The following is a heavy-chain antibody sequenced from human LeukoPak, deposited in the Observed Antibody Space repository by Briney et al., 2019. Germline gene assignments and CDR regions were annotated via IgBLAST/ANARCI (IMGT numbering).Heavy chain of an antibody. Sequence: ASVKVSCKASGYTFTSYGISWVRQAPGQGLEWMGWISAYNGNTNYAQKLQGRVTMTTDTSTSTAYMELRSLRSDDTAVYYCARDVDYYDSSGYYLDYWGLGTLVTVSS. CDR2: ISAYNGNT. J-gene: IGHJ4*02. CDR1: GYTFTSYG. D-gene: IGHD3-22*01. CDR3: ARDVDYYDSSGYYLDY. V-gene: IGHV1-18*01.